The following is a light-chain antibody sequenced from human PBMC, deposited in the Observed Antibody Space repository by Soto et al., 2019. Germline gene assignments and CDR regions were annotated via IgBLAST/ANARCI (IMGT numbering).Light chain of an antibody. Sequence: IQMTQSPSSLSASVGDRVTITCRASQGIRTDLGWYQQKPGKAPKLLIYAASNLQSGVPSRFSGSGSGTDFTLTISSLQPEDFATYYCLQDYNYPWTFGQGTKVDIK. J-gene: IGKJ1*01. CDR1: QGIRTD. CDR3: LQDYNYPWT. CDR2: AAS. V-gene: IGKV1-6*01.